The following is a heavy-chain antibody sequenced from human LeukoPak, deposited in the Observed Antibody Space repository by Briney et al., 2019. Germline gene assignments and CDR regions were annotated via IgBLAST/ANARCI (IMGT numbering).Heavy chain of an antibody. Sequence: NTSETLSLTCTVSGGSISSSSYYWGWIRQPPGKGLEWIGSIYHSGSTYYNPSLKSRVTISVDTSKNQFSLKLSSVTAADTAVYYCARVVADNDAFDIWGQGTMVTVSS. V-gene: IGHV4-39*07. CDR1: GGSISSSSYY. D-gene: IGHD2-15*01. CDR2: IYHSGST. J-gene: IGHJ3*02. CDR3: ARVVADNDAFDI.